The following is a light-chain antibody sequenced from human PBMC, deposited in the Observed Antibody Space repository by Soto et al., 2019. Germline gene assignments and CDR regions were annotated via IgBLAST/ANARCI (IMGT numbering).Light chain of an antibody. Sequence: DIQMTQSPSTLSASVGDRVSISCRASQSLDKWLAWYQQKPGEAPKLLVSDASNLESGVSSRFTGSGSGTEVTLIISSLQPDDFATYYCQQYTRYPYTFGQGTKLEIK. V-gene: IGKV1-5*01. CDR3: QQYTRYPYT. CDR1: QSLDKW. CDR2: DAS. J-gene: IGKJ2*01.